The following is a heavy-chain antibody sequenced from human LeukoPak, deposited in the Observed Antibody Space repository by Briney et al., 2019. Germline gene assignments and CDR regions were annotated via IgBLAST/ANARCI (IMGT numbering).Heavy chain of an antibody. CDR3: ARDPTNEFNY. J-gene: IGHJ4*02. CDR1: GGSISSGGSY. CDR2: ISYGENT. D-gene: IGHD5-24*01. V-gene: IGHV4-31*03. Sequence: SETLSLTCTVSGGSISSGGSYWSWIRQHPGRGLEWLGYISYGENTYYNPSLKSRAAMSLDTSKNQFSLKLTSVTAADTAVYYCARDPTNEFNYWGQGTLVTVSS.